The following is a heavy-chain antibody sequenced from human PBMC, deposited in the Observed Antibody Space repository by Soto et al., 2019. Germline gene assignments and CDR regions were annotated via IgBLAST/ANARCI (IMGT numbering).Heavy chain of an antibody. CDR2: IYPGDSDT. D-gene: IGHD6-13*01. CDR3: ARTATAGKYYSGMDV. J-gene: IGHJ6*02. Sequence: PGESLKISCKGSGYSFTSYWIGWVRQMPGKGLECMGIIYPGDSDTRYSPSFQGQVTISADKSISTAYLQWSSLKASDTAMYFFARTATAGKYYSGMDVWGQGTTVTVSS. V-gene: IGHV5-51*01. CDR1: GYSFTSYW.